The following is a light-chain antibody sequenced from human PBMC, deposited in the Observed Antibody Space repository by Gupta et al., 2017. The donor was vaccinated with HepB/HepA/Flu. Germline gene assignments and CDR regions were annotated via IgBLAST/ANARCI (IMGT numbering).Light chain of an antibody. Sequence: DIQMTQSPSSLSAFVGDRVTITCRASQIINSYLNWYQQKAGKAPKLLIYAASNLQSGVPPRFSGRRSGTDFTLTISSLQPKDFATTYCHGKDTTAITSGGGTKVEIK. V-gene: IGKV1-39*01. CDR2: AAS. CDR3: HGKDTTAIT. J-gene: IGKJ4*01. CDR1: QIINSY.